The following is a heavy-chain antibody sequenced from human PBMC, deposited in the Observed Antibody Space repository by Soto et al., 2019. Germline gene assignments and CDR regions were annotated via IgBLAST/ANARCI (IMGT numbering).Heavy chain of an antibody. CDR1: GGIFIVYA. Sequence: SVNLYCQTSGGIFIVYAFGWVRQAPGQGLEWMGGIIPVFGRSDYAQKFQGRVTITADESTTTAYLELSGLRSEDTAVYYCASRNSGSAYEEVSHYGLDVWGQGTPVTVSS. V-gene: IGHV1-69*13. CDR2: IIPVFGRS. J-gene: IGHJ6*02. CDR3: ASRNSGSAYEEVSHYGLDV. D-gene: IGHD3-10*01.